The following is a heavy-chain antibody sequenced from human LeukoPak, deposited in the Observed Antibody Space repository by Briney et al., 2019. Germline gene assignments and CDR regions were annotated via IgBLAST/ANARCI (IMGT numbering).Heavy chain of an antibody. CDR2: ISGSGGST. D-gene: IGHD6-19*01. V-gene: IGHV3-23*01. J-gene: IGHJ3*02. CDR3: AKALKQWLVPGAFDI. CDR1: GFTFSSYA. Sequence: GGSLRLSCAASGFTFSSYAMSWVRQAPGKGLEWVSGISGSGGSTYYADSVKGRFTISRDNSRNTLYLQMNSLRAEDTAVYSCAKALKQWLVPGAFDIWGQGTMVTVSS.